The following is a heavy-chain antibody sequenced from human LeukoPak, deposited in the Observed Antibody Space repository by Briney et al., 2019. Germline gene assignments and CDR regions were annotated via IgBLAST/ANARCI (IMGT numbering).Heavy chain of an antibody. Sequence: PSETLSLTCIFSGGSIISGDYYWSWIRQPPGKGLEWIGYIYHNGDTYYNPSLKSRVSISVDTSKNQFSLKLSSVTAADTAVYYCARAGVVPAAINRAFDIWGQGSLVTVSS. J-gene: IGHJ3*02. D-gene: IGHD2-2*02. V-gene: IGHV4-30-4*08. CDR2: IYHNGDT. CDR3: ARAGVVPAAINRAFDI. CDR1: GGSIISGDYY.